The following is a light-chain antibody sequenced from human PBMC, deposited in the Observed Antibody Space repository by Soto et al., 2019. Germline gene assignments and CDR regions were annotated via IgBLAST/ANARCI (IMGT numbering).Light chain of an antibody. J-gene: IGKJ1*01. CDR3: QHYASFSPA. CDR2: YAS. Sequence: DVQMSQSPSTLSASVGDRVSITCRASQSINNYLAWYQMRPGKAPRLLIYYASTLDKGVPSRFSGSGSGTEFTLTIISLQPDDSATYYCQHYASFSPAFGQGTKVGI. CDR1: QSINNY. V-gene: IGKV1-5*01.